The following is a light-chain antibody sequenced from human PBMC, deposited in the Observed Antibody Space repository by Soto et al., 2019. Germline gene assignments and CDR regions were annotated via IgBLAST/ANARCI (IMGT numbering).Light chain of an antibody. Sequence: DIQMTQSPSSVSASGGDRVTITCRASQAISSWLAWYQQKPGKAPKLLIYGASTLQSGVPSRFSGSGSGTEFTLTISSLQPEDFATYYCQQANSFPYTFGPGTKLEIK. J-gene: IGKJ2*01. CDR2: GAS. V-gene: IGKV1-12*01. CDR1: QAISSW. CDR3: QQANSFPYT.